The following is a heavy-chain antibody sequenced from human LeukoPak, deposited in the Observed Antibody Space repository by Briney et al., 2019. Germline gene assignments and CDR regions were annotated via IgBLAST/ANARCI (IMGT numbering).Heavy chain of an antibody. Sequence: GGSLRLSCAGSRLPFSIAWMTWVRQAPGKGLEWVGRIKIRADGGTTDYAAPVKGRFAISRDDSKSTVYLQMNSLRTEDTAVYYCTTPVHYSDSRFDFWGQGTLVTVSS. V-gene: IGHV3-15*01. CDR1: RLPFSIAW. CDR3: TTPVHYSDSRFDF. D-gene: IGHD3-22*01. J-gene: IGHJ4*02. CDR2: IKIRADGGTT.